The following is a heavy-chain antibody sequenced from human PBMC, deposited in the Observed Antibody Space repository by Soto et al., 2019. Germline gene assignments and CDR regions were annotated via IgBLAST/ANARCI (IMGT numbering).Heavy chain of an antibody. Sequence: LSCTASGFTFDSYAMHWVRQVPGKGLEWVAGLNWRGDNIAYADSVKGRFTISRDNAKNSLFLQMDNLRPEDTALYYCARFMYGLSYYEDALSSWGHGYSVRGSS. CDR3: ARFMYGLSYYEDALSS. CDR1: GFTFDSYA. D-gene: IGHD1-26*01. CDR2: LNWRGDNI. V-gene: IGHV3-9*01. J-gene: IGHJ5*01.